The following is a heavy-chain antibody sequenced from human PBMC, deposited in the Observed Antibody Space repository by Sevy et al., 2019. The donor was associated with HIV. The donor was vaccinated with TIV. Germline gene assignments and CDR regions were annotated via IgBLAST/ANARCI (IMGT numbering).Heavy chain of an antibody. Sequence: GGSLRLSCAASGFTFSSYAMHWVRQAPGKGLEWVAVISYDGSNKYYADSVKGRFTISRDNSKNTLYLQMNSLGAKDTAVYYCARASKGIFGVVIDYWGQGTLVTVSS. CDR1: GFTFSSYA. D-gene: IGHD3-3*01. J-gene: IGHJ4*02. V-gene: IGHV3-30-3*01. CDR3: ARASKGIFGVVIDY. CDR2: ISYDGSNK.